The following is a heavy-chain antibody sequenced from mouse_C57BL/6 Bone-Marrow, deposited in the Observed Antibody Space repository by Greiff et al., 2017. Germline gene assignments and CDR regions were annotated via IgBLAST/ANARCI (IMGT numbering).Heavy chain of an antibody. Sequence: EVMLVESGGGLVKPGGSLKLSCAASGFTFSSYAMSWVRQTPEKRLEWVATISDGGSYTYYPDNVRGRFTISRDNAKNNLYLQMSHLKSEDTAMYYCARDYPLYYGSSYGYWGQGTTLTVSS. CDR1: GFTFSSYA. CDR3: ARDYPLYYGSSYGY. D-gene: IGHD1-1*01. V-gene: IGHV5-4*01. J-gene: IGHJ2*01. CDR2: ISDGGSYT.